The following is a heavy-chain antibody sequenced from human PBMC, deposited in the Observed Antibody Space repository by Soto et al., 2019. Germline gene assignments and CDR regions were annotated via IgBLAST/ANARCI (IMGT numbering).Heavy chain of an antibody. D-gene: IGHD2-2*01. J-gene: IGHJ6*02. V-gene: IGHV1-18*01. CDR1: GYTFSNYV. CDR2: ISAYNGNT. CDR3: GRGNKLVVPGGTPVYYYYGVDV. Sequence: ASVKVSCKAYGYTFSNYVIIWVRQAPGQGLEWMGWISAYNGNTKYGQKFQGRVTVTTDTSTSTAHMELRGLRSDDTAVYYCGRGNKLVVPGGTPVYYYYGVDVWGQGTTVTSP.